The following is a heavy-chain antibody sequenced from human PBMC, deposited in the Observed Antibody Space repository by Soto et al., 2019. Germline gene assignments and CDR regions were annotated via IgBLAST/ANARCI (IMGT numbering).Heavy chain of an antibody. J-gene: IGHJ4*02. CDR2: IYYSGST. Sequence: SETLSLTCTVSGGSISSSSYYWGWIRQPPGKGLEWIGSIYYSGSTYYNPSLKSRVTISVDTSKNQFSLKLGSVTAADTAVYYCARTYYYDSSGYYFDYWGQGTLVTVSS. V-gene: IGHV4-39*01. CDR1: GGSISSSSYY. D-gene: IGHD3-22*01. CDR3: ARTYYYDSSGYYFDY.